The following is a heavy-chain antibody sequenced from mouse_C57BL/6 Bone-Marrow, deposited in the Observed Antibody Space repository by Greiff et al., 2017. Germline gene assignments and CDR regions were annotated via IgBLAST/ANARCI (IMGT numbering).Heavy chain of an antibody. V-gene: IGHV1-69*01. J-gene: IGHJ1*03. CDR3: AREGAITTVVDWYFDV. CDR1: GYTFTSYW. D-gene: IGHD1-1*01. Sequence: VQLQQPGAELVMPGASVKLSYKASGYTFTSYWMHWVKQRPGQGLEWIGEIDPSDSYTNYNQKFKGKSTLTVDKSSSTAYMQLSSLTSEDSAVYYCAREGAITTVVDWYFDVWGTGTTVTVSS. CDR2: IDPSDSYT.